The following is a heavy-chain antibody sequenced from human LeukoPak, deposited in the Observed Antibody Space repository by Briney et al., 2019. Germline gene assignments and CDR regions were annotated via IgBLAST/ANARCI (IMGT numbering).Heavy chain of an antibody. V-gene: IGHV3-23*01. Sequence: PGGSLRLSCAASGITFSSYCMSWVRQAPGKGLEWVASISSTGGTTYYADSVKGRFTISRDNSKNTLYLQMDSLRAEDTAVYYCARGRNYYDTSGYYYEGDAFDIWGQGTMVTVSS. CDR2: ISSTGGTT. CDR3: ARGRNYYDTSGYYYEGDAFDI. J-gene: IGHJ3*02. CDR1: GITFSSYC. D-gene: IGHD3-22*01.